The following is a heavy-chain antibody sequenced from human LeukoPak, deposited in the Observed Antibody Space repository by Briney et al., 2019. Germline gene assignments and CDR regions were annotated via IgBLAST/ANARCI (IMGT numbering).Heavy chain of an antibody. D-gene: IGHD3-9*01. V-gene: IGHV4-59*01. CDR3: ARGYYDILTSDAFDI. CDR1: GGSISSYY. J-gene: IGHJ3*02. Sequence: SETLSLTCTVSGGSISSYYWSWIRQPPGKGLEWIGYIYYSGSTNYNPSLKSRVTISVDTSKNQFSLKLSSVTAADTAVYYCARGYYDILTSDAFDIWGQGTMVTVSP. CDR2: IYYSGST.